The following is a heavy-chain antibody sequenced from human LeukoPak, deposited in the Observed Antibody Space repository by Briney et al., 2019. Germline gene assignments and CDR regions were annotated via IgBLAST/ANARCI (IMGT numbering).Heavy chain of an antibody. CDR3: ARHRNFFDY. CDR1: GDSISSSY. J-gene: IGHJ4*02. CDR2: IYYSGNT. Sequence: SETLSLTCTVSGDSISSSYWSWIRQPPGKGLKWIGYIYYSGNTNYNPSLKSRVTISVDTSRNRFSLKLSSVTAADTAVYYCARHRNFFDYWGQGILVTVSS. D-gene: IGHD2/OR15-2a*01. V-gene: IGHV4-59*01.